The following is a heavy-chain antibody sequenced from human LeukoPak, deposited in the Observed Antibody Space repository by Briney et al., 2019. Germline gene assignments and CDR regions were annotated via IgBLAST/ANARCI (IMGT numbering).Heavy chain of an antibody. CDR2: MNPNSGNT. CDR1: GYTFTSYG. D-gene: IGHD5-18*01. Sequence: ASVKVSCKASGYTFTSYGISWVRQAPGQGLEWMGWMNPNSGNTGYAQKFQGRVTMTRNTSISTAYMELSSLRSEDTAVYYCARGKGWGYSYGSDLDYWGQGTLVTVSS. CDR3: ARGKGWGYSYGSDLDY. J-gene: IGHJ4*02. V-gene: IGHV1-8*02.